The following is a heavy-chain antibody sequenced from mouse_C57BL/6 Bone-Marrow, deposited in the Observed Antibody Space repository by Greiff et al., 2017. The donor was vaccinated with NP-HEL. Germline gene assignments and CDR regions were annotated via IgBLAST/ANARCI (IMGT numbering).Heavy chain of an antibody. J-gene: IGHJ2*01. CDR2: IHPNSGST. V-gene: IGHV1-64*01. D-gene: IGHD1-1*01. Sequence: VQLQQPGAELVKPGASVKLSCKASGYTFTSYWMHWVKQRPGQGLEWIGMIHPNSGSTKYNEKFKSKATLTVDKSSSTAYMQLSSLTSEDSAVYYCARGDYYGSSYGKVDYWGQGTTLTVSS. CDR3: ARGDYYGSSYGKVDY. CDR1: GYTFTSYW.